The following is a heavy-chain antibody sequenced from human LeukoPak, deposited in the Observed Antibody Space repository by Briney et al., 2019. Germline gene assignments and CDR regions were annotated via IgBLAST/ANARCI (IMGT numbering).Heavy chain of an antibody. CDR2: ISGSGGST. Sequence: GRSLRLSCAASGFTFTSYAMTWVRQAQAQGMELVSAISGSGGSTFYADSVKGRFTIYRDNSMNPLYLQMNSLRAEDTAVYYCAKLSRWAAGTGGDYFDYWGQGTLVTVSS. J-gene: IGHJ4*02. CDR3: AKLSRWAAGTGGDYFDY. D-gene: IGHD6-19*01. V-gene: IGHV3-23*01. CDR1: GFTFTSYA.